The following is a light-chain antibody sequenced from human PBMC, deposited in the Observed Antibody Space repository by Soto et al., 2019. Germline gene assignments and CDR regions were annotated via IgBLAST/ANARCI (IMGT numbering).Light chain of an antibody. CDR3: SSYTTNSTGV. J-gene: IGLJ2*01. CDR1: SSDVGAYNY. Sequence: QSALTQPASVSGSPGQSITISCTGTSSDVGAYNYVSWYHQHPGKAPKLMIYEVSNRPSGVSNRFSGSKSGNTASLTISGLQGEDEADYYCSSYTTNSTGVFGGGTKLTVL. CDR2: EVS. V-gene: IGLV2-14*01.